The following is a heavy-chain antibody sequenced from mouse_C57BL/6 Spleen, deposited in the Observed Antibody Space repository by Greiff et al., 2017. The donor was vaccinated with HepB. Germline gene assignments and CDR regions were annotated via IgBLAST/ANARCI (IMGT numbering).Heavy chain of an antibody. Sequence: LQESGPELVKPGASVKISCKASGYAFSSSWMNWVKQRPGKGLEWIGRIYPGDGDTNYNGKFKGKATLTADKSSSTAYMQLSSLTSEDSAVYFCARSDYYGSSYGYFDYWGQGTTLTVSS. CDR1: GYAFSSSW. V-gene: IGHV1-82*01. D-gene: IGHD1-1*01. CDR2: IYPGDGDT. J-gene: IGHJ2*01. CDR3: ARSDYYGSSYGYFDY.